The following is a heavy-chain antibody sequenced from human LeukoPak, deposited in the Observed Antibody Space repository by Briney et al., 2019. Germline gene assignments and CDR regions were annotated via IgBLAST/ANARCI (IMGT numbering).Heavy chain of an antibody. V-gene: IGHV3-33*01. Sequence: GGSLRLSCAASGFIFSNFGMHWVRPAPGKGLEWVALIWYDGSNKYYADSVKGRFTISRDSSKNNLYLQMNSLRAEDTAVYYCARYRGSGYAFDIWGQGTMVTVAS. CDR2: IWYDGSNK. J-gene: IGHJ3*02. CDR3: ARYRGSGYAFDI. D-gene: IGHD3-22*01. CDR1: GFIFSNFG.